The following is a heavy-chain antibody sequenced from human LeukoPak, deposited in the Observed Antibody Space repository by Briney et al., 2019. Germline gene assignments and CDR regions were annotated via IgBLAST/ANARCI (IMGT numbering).Heavy chain of an antibody. CDR1: GGSISSNY. V-gene: IGHV4-59*12. CDR3: ARDQEGMDV. CDR2: IYYSGST. Sequence: SETLSLTCTVSGGSISSNYWSWIRQPPGKGLEWIGYIYYSGSTNYNPSLKSRVTISVDTSKNQFSLKLNSVTPDDTAVYFCARDQEGMDVWSQGTTVTVSS. J-gene: IGHJ6*02.